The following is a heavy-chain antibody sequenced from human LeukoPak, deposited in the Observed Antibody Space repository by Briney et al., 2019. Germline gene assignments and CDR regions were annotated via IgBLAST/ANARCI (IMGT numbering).Heavy chain of an antibody. V-gene: IGHV4-59*08. D-gene: IGHD2-21*02. J-gene: IGHJ3*02. CDR1: DGSISSYY. CDR2: IYYSGST. CDR3: ARRCGGDWCAFDI. Sequence: SETLSLTCTVSDGSISSYYWSWIRQPPGKGLEWIGYIYYSGSTNYNPSLKSRVTISVDTSKNQFSLKLSSVTAADTAVYYCARRCGGDWCAFDIWGQGTMVTVSS.